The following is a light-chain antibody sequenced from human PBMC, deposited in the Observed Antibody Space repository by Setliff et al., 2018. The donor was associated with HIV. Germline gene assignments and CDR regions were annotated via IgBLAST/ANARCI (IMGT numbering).Light chain of an antibody. CDR2: WAS. CDR3: QQYSTALALS. CDR1: QSILNGANNRYS. Sequence: DIVMTQSPDSLAVSLGERATINCKSSQSILNGANNRYSLAWYQQKPGQPPKLLIYWASSRESGVPDRFSGSVSGTDFTLPINGLQAEDVAVYYCQQYSTALALSFGGGTKVDIK. J-gene: IGKJ4*01. V-gene: IGKV4-1*01.